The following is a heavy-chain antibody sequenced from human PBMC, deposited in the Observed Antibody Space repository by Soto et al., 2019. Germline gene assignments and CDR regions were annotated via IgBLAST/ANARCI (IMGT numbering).Heavy chain of an antibody. CDR2: INPRGGST. CDR3: ARTKNYDILTGYYAWFDP. J-gene: IGHJ5*02. V-gene: IGHV1-46*01. Sequence: ASVKVSCKASGYTFTSYYMNWVRQAPGQGLEWMGIINPRGGSTSYAQKFQGRVTMTRDTSTSTVYMELSSLRSEDTAVYYCARTKNYDILTGYYAWFDPWGQGTLVTVSS. D-gene: IGHD3-9*01. CDR1: GYTFTSYY.